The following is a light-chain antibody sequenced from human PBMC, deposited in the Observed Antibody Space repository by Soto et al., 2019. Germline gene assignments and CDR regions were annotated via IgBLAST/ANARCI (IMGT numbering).Light chain of an antibody. CDR1: QSISTY. CDR3: QHYNSYSEA. V-gene: IGKV1-5*01. J-gene: IGKJ1*01. Sequence: DIQMTQSPSSLSASVGARVPITCRARQSISTYLHWYQQQPGTAPKLLIYATSNLQSGVPSRFSGSGSGTEFTLTISSLQPDDFATYYCQHYNSYSEAFGQGTKVDIK. CDR2: ATS.